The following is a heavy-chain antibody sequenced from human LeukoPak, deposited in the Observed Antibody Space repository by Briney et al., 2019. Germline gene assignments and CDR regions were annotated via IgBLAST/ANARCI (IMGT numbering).Heavy chain of an antibody. D-gene: IGHD3-10*02. J-gene: IGHJ6*04. CDR3: AELGITMIGGV. CDR1: GFTFSSYE. Sequence: GGSLRLSCAASGFTFSSYEMNWVRQAPGKGLEWVSYISSSGSTIYYADSVKGRFTISRDNAKNALYLQMNSLRAEDTAVYYCAELGITMIGGVWGKGTTVTIFS. CDR2: ISSSGSTI. V-gene: IGHV3-48*03.